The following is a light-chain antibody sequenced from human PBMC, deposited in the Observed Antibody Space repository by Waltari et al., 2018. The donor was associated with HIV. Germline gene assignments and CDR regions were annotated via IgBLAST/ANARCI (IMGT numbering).Light chain of an antibody. CDR3: LQGLRAPFA. V-gene: IGKV2-28*01. J-gene: IGKJ2*01. CDR1: ASLLHGNNKRNY. CDR2: LAS. Sequence: DILVSQSPRSLSVTPGESASISCWATASLLHGNNKRNYIDWYVQRPGQHPRLLIYLASSRASGVPARFACIGSGTNFTLRITKVAPEDVGTYYCLQGLRAPFAFGQGT.